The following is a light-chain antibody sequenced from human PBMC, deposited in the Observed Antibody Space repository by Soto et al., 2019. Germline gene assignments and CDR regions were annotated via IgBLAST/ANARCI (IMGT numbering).Light chain of an antibody. V-gene: IGKV1-39*01. CDR2: AAS. CDR1: QSISSF. J-gene: IGKJ1*01. Sequence: DNQMTQSPSSLSASVGDRVTITCRASQSISSFLTWYQQKAGKAPKLLIYAASSLQSGVPSRFSGSGSGTDFTLTISSLQPEDFASYYCQQSFSTPPTFGQGTKVDI. CDR3: QQSFSTPPT.